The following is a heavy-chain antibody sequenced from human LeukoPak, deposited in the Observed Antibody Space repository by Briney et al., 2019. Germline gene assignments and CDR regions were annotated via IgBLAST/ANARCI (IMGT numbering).Heavy chain of an antibody. CDR2: ILYDGSNE. Sequence: GGSLRLSCATSGSIFTTYGIHWVRQAPGKGLEWVAVILYDGSNEFYTDSVKGRFTMSRDNSKNTLYLQMNSLRSDDTAVYYCARDPQRWQQLPHYWYFDLWGRGTLVIVSS. D-gene: IGHD5-24*01. V-gene: IGHV3-30*03. CDR3: ARDPQRWQQLPHYWYFDL. CDR1: GSIFTTYG. J-gene: IGHJ2*01.